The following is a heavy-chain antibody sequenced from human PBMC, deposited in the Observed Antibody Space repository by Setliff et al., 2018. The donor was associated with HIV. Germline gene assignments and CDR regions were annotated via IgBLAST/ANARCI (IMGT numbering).Heavy chain of an antibody. Sequence: PGESLTISCQGSGYIFTGYWVGWVRQMAGKGLEWMGMVHPVDSDVRYSPSFEGQVTISADKSTSTAYLQWTGLKASDTAMYYCARIGDTSGYYFYIFDLWGQGTMVT. CDR3: ARIGDTSGYYFYIFDL. D-gene: IGHD3-22*01. J-gene: IGHJ3*01. CDR2: VHPVDSDV. V-gene: IGHV5-51*01. CDR1: GYIFTGYW.